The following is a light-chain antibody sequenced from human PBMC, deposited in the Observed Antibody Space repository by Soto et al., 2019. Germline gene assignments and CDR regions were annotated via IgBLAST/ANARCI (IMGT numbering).Light chain of an antibody. Sequence: DIVLTQSPLSLTVTPGEPASISCRSSQSLLISDGLNSLGWYLQRPGQSPHLLIYLGSTRASGVPDRFSGSGSGTDFTLKISSVEAEDVGSYYCMQVLQTPFTFGPGTKVEIK. V-gene: IGKV2-28*01. J-gene: IGKJ3*01. CDR3: MQVLQTPFT. CDR1: QSLLISDGLNS. CDR2: LGS.